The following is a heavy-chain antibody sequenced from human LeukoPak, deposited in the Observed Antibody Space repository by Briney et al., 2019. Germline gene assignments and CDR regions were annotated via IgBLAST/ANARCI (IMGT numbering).Heavy chain of an antibody. CDR3: AKDDNYDSSGYSNAFDI. CDR1: GFTFSSYA. V-gene: IGHV3-23*01. CDR2: ISGSGGST. J-gene: IGHJ3*02. Sequence: GGSLRLSCAASGFTFSSYAMSWVRQAPGKGLEWVSAISGSGGSTYYADSVKGRFTISRDNSKNTLCLQMNSLRAEDTAVYYCAKDDNYDSSGYSNAFDIWGQGTMVTVSS. D-gene: IGHD3-22*01.